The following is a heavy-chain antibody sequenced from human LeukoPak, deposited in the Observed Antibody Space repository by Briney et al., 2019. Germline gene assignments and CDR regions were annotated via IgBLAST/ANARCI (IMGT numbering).Heavy chain of an antibody. CDR2: IYPGDSDT. D-gene: IGHD3-10*01. CDR3: ARHRGITPYYFDS. V-gene: IGHV5-51*01. Sequence: GESLKISCKGSGYSFPTYWIAWVRQMPGKGLEWVGIIYPGDSDTRYSPSFQGQVTISADKSISTAYLQWSSLKASDTAIYYCARHRGITPYYFDSWGQGTLVTVSS. J-gene: IGHJ4*02. CDR1: GYSFPTYW.